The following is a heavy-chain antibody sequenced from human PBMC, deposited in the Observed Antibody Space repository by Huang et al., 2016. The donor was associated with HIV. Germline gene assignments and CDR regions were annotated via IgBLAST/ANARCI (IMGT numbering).Heavy chain of an antibody. Sequence: QVQLVQSGAEVKTPGSSVKVSCKASGGTFSKYAISWVRQAPGQGLEWMGGFIPKVGKPNYARKFQGRVTITADDSTSTTYVEVSSLRSEDTALYYCARGQLGSYGDYDVLYWGQGTLVTVSS. CDR1: GGTFSKYA. CDR3: ARGQLGSYGDYDVLY. D-gene: IGHD4-17*01. V-gene: IGHV1-69*13. J-gene: IGHJ4*02. CDR2: FIPKVGKP.